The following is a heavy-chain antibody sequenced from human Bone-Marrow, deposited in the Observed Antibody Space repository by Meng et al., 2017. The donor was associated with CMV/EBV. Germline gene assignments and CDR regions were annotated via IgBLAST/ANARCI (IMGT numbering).Heavy chain of an antibody. CDR3: ARDLTVTGTILLRYGRRGGMDV. Sequence: SETLSLTCTVSGGSFSGSRYYWGWIRQPPGKGLEWIGEINHSGSTNYNPSLKSRVTISVDTSKNQFSLKLSSVTAADTAVYYCARDLTVTGTILLRYGRRGGMDVWGQGTTVTVSS. CDR1: GGSFSGSRYY. V-gene: IGHV4-39*07. CDR2: INHSGST. J-gene: IGHJ6*02. D-gene: IGHD4-17*01.